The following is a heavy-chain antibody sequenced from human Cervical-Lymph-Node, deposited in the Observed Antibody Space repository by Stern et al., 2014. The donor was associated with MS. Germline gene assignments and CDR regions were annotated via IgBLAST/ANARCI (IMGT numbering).Heavy chain of an antibody. CDR1: GGSISRSSFY. CDR3: ARGRFDFPSYYFGLDV. J-gene: IGHJ6*02. CDR2: IYTSGTT. V-gene: IGHV4-61*02. Sequence: VQLVESGPGLVKPSQTLSFTCTVSGGSISRSSFYWTWIRQPAGKGLEWIGHIYTSGTTNFNPSLESRVPISVDASQNQFSLLLRSVTAADTAVYYCARGRFDFPSYYFGLDVWGQGTTVTVSS. D-gene: IGHD3-9*01.